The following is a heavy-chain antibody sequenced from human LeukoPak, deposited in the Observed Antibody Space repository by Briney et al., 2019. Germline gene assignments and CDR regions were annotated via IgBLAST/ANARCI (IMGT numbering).Heavy chain of an antibody. J-gene: IGHJ4*02. D-gene: IGHD3-3*01. Sequence: SETLSLTCAVYGGSFSGYYWSWIRQPPGKGLEWIGEINHSGSTNYNPSLKSRVTISVDTSKNQFSLKLSSVTAADTAVYYCARRYYDFWSGYYSSIDYWGQGTLVTVSS. V-gene: IGHV4-34*01. CDR3: ARRYYDFWSGYYSSIDY. CDR2: INHSGST. CDR1: GGSFSGYY.